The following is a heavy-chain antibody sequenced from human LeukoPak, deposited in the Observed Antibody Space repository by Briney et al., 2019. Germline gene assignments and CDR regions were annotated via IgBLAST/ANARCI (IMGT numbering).Heavy chain of an antibody. Sequence: GASVKVSCKASGYTFTSYDINWVRQATGQGVEWMGWINPNSGGTNYAQKFQGRVTMTRDTSISTAYMELSRLRSDDTAVYYCARGTIGIVVVPVNWFDPWGQGTLVTVSS. J-gene: IGHJ5*02. CDR2: INPNSGGT. CDR1: GYTFTSYD. CDR3: ARGTIGIVVVPVNWFDP. V-gene: IGHV1-2*02. D-gene: IGHD2-2*01.